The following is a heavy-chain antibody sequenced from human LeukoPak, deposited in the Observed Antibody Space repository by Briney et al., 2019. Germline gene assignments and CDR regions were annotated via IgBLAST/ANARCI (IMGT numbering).Heavy chain of an antibody. Sequence: GGSLRLSCAASGFTFSSYAMSWVRQAPGKWLDWVSAIGSSGGSTYYADSVKGRFTISRDNSKNTLYLQMISLRAEDTAVYYCARLLTRRGYFDYWGQGTLVTVSS. D-gene: IGHD1-14*01. CDR2: IGSSGGST. V-gene: IGHV3-23*01. J-gene: IGHJ4*02. CDR1: GFTFSSYA. CDR3: ARLLTRRGYFDY.